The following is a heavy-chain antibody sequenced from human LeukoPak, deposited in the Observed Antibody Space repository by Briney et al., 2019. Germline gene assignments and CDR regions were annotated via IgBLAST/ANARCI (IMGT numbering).Heavy chain of an antibody. Sequence: SETLSLTCTVSGGSISSYYWSWIRQPPGKGLEWIGYIYYSGSTYYNPSLKSRVTISVDTSKNQFSLKLSSVTAADTAVYYCARSRGGSGSKYYYGMDVWGQGTTVTVSS. CDR1: GGSISSYY. CDR3: ARSRGGSGSKYYYGMDV. J-gene: IGHJ6*02. D-gene: IGHD3-10*01. V-gene: IGHV4-59*01. CDR2: IYYSGST.